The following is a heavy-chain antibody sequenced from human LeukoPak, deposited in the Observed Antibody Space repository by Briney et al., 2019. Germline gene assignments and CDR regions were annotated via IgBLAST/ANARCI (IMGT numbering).Heavy chain of an antibody. CDR2: IKGKTDGGTT. CDR1: GFTFSSYV. CDR3: TTSGSSSWPQYYFDY. V-gene: IGHV3-15*01. D-gene: IGHD6-13*01. J-gene: IGHJ4*02. Sequence: GGSLRLSCTPSGFTFSSYVMCWVRQAPGKGLEWVGGIKGKTDGGTTDYAAPVKGRFTISRDDSKNTLYLQMNSLKTEDTAVYYCTTSGSSSWPQYYFDYWGQGTLVTVSS.